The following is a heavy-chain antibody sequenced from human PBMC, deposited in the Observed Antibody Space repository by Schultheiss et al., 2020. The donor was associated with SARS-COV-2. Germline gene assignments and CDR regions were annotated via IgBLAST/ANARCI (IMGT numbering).Heavy chain of an antibody. Sequence: GGSLRLSCGASGFSFSTYDVQWVRQAIGKGLEWVSVIGATGSIYYHASVKGRFTISRDNAKSSLYLQMNSLRVDDTAVYFCARVARGGRGPDYWGQGTLVTVSS. D-gene: IGHD2-15*01. V-gene: IGHV3-13*01. CDR2: IGATGSI. CDR1: GFSFSTYD. CDR3: ARVARGGRGPDY. J-gene: IGHJ4*02.